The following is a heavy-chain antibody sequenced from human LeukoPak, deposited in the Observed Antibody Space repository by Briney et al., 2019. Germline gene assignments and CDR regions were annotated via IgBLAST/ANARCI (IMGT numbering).Heavy chain of an antibody. J-gene: IGHJ5*02. D-gene: IGHD6-13*01. CDR1: GGSISSGSYY. CDR2: IYTTGST. Sequence: SQTLSLTCTVSGGSISSGSYYWSWIRQPAGKGLEWIGRIYTTGSTNYNPSLKSRATISLDMSRNQFSLKLSSVTAADTAVYYCARVNQEEGSSWYAKDWFDPWGQGTLVTVSS. V-gene: IGHV4-61*02. CDR3: ARVNQEEGSSWYAKDWFDP.